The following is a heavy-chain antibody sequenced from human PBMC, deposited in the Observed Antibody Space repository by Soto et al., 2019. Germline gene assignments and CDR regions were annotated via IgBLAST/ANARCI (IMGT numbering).Heavy chain of an antibody. J-gene: IGHJ4*02. CDR1: DGSISSYY. V-gene: IGHV4-59*08. D-gene: IGHD1-1*01. CDR3: ARHYPIGNNWNYFDY. CDR2: IFYTGST. Sequence: SETLSLTCTVSDGSISSYYWGWIRQPPGKGLEWIGYIFYTGSTTYNPSLKSRVTISVDTSKNHFSLKLSSVTAADTAVYYCARHYPIGNNWNYFDYSGQGTLVTVSS.